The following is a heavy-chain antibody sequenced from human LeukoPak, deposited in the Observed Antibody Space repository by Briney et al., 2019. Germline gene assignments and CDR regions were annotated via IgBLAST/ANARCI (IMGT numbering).Heavy chain of an antibody. D-gene: IGHD6-19*01. CDR2: MNPNSGNT. CDR3: ARGLSKWLVQGDDY. J-gene: IGHJ4*02. Sequence: ASVKVSCKASGYTFTSYDINWVRQATGQGRAWMGWMNPNSGNTGYAQKFQGRVTMTRNTSISTAYMELSSLRSEDTAVYYCARGLSKWLVQGDDYWGQGTLVTVSS. V-gene: IGHV1-8*01. CDR1: GYTFTSYD.